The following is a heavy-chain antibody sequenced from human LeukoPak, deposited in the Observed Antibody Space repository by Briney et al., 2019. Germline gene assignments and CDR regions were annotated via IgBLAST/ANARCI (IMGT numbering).Heavy chain of an antibody. CDR3: ARVTYCSSTSCYSYFDY. CDR1: GGSFSGYY. V-gene: IGHV4-34*01. J-gene: IGHJ4*02. CDR2: INHSGST. Sequence: SETLSLTCAVYGGSFSGYYWSWIRQPPGKGLEWIGEINHSGSTNYNPPLKSRVTISVDRSKNQFSLKLSSVTAADTAVYYCARVTYCSSTSCYSYFDYWGQGTLVTVSS. D-gene: IGHD2-2*02.